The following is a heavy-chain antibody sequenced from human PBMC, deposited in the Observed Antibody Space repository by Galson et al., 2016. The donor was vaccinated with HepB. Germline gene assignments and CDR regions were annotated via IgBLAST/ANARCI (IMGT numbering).Heavy chain of an antibody. D-gene: IGHD2-21*02. J-gene: IGHJ4*02. CDR3: ASGKCGGDCYHDY. CDR2: INAGNGDT. CDR1: GYTHNYV. Sequence: SVKVSCKASGYTHNYVMHWVRQAPGQGLEWMGWINAGNGDTGYSQKFEGRVTIARDTSASAAYMELNSLKSEDTAVYYCASGKCGGDCYHDYWGQGTLVTVSS. V-gene: IGHV1-3*01.